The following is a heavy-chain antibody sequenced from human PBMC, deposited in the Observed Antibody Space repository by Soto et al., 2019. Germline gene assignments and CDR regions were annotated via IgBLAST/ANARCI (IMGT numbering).Heavy chain of an antibody. CDR1: GFTFSDYY. D-gene: IGHD5-12*01. CDR3: ARERNGYNSIFDY. J-gene: IGHJ4*02. CDR2: ISSTGSYT. V-gene: IGHV3-11*05. Sequence: QVQLVESGGGLVKPGGSLRLSCAASGFTFSDYYMSWIRQAPGKGLEWVSYISSTGSYTNYADSVRGRFTISRDNAKNSLYLQMNSLIAEDTAVYYCARERNGYNSIFDYWGQGTLVTVSS.